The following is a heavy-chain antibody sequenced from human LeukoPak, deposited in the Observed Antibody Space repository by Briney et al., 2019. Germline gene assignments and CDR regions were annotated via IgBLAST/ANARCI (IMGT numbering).Heavy chain of an antibody. Sequence: ASVKVSCKASGGTFSSYAISWVRQAPGQGLEWMGGIIPIFGTANYAQEFQGRVKITADESTSTAYMELSSLRSGDTAVYYCARAPHDYGDYEYYFDYWGQGTLVSVSS. CDR1: GGTFSSYA. CDR3: ARAPHDYGDYEYYFDY. V-gene: IGHV1-69*13. J-gene: IGHJ4*02. D-gene: IGHD4-17*01. CDR2: IIPIFGTA.